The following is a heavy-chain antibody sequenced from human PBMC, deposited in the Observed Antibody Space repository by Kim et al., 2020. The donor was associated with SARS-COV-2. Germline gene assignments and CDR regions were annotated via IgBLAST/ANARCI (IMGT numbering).Heavy chain of an antibody. CDR3: AREVGGYSYGYFDY. CDR1: GYTFTSYA. V-gene: IGHV1-3*01. J-gene: IGHJ4*02. D-gene: IGHD5-18*01. Sequence: ASVKVSCKASGYTFTSYAMHWVRQAPGQRLEWMGWINAGDGNTKYSQKFQGRVTITRDTSASTAYMELSSLRSEDTAVYYCAREVGGYSYGYFDYWGQGTLVTVSS. CDR2: INAGDGNT.